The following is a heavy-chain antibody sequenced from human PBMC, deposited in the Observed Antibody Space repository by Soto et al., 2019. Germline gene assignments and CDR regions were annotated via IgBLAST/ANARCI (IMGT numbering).Heavy chain of an antibody. V-gene: IGHV3-21*04. CDR1: GFTFTRYS. J-gene: IGHJ4*02. CDR2: ISSTTNYI. CDR3: ASHLYHPSGSHYSTMYYFDF. Sequence: PWGSLRISCASSGFTFTRYSMNWVRQAPGNGLDWVSSISSTTNYIYYGDSMNGRFTISRDNAKNSLYLEMNSLSAEDTAVYYCASHLYHPSGSHYSTMYYFDFWGQGTVVTVSS. D-gene: IGHD3-22*01.